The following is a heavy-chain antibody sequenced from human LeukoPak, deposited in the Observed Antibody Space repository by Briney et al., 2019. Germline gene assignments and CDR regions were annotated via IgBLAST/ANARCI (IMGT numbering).Heavy chain of an antibody. CDR3: ARDGGWYFDY. Sequence: PGGSLRLSCAASGFTFSNYAMSWVRQAPGQGLEWVSVITGSGGSTHYADSGKGRLPISRDSSKNTLYLRKNSPRPEDTAVYYCARDGGWYFDYWGQGTLVTVSS. V-gene: IGHV3-23*01. J-gene: IGHJ4*02. D-gene: IGHD6-19*01. CDR1: GFTFSNYA. CDR2: ITGSGGST.